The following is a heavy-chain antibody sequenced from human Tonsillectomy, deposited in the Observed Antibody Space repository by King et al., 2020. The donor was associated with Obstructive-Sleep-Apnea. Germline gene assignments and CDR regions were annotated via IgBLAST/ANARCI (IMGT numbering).Heavy chain of an antibody. J-gene: IGHJ4*02. D-gene: IGHD6-19*01. CDR1: GGSISRSSYY. V-gene: IGHV4-39*01. CDR2: IYYSGST. CDR3: ARQTAVAGFPIDY. Sequence: QLQESGPGLVKPSETLSLTCTVSGGSISRSSYYWGWIRQPPGKGLEWIGSIYYSGSTSYNPSLKSRVTISVDTSKNQFSLKLSSVTAADTAVYYCARQTAVAGFPIDYWGQGTLVTVSS.